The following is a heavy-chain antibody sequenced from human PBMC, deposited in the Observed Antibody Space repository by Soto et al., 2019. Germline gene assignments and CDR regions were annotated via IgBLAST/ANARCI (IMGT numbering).Heavy chain of an antibody. CDR2: IISTGTTI. D-gene: IGHD6-19*01. CDR1: GFTFSSYE. J-gene: IGHJ4*02. V-gene: IGHV3-48*03. CDR3: ARAPLYSSHFDY. Sequence: GGSLRLSCAASGFTFSSYEMNWVRQTPGKGLEWVSYIISTGTTIYYADSVKGRFTISRDNAKNSLYLQMNSLRAEDTAVYYCARAPLYSSHFDYWGQGTLVTVSS.